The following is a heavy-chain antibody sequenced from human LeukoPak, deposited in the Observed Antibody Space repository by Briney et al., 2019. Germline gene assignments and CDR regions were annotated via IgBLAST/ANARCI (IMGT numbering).Heavy chain of an antibody. CDR1: GSTFSGYA. J-gene: IGHJ3*02. V-gene: IGHV1-69*01. CDR2: IIPIFATA. CDR3: AREDYGYAFDM. Sequence: SVKVSCKASGSTFSGYAISWVRQAPGQRLEWMGGIIPIFATANYAQKFQGRVTITADESTSTAYMELSSLRSEDTAVYYCAREDYGYAFDMWGQGTMVTVSS. D-gene: IGHD4-17*01.